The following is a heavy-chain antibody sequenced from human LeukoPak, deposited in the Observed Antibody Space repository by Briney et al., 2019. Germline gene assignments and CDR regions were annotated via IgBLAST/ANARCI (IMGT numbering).Heavy chain of an antibody. CDR3: ARDYEMGVPAAIPWFDP. V-gene: IGHV1-69*05. D-gene: IGHD2-2*01. J-gene: IGHJ5*02. Sequence: SVKVSCEAPGGTFSSYAISWVRQAPRQGLEWMGGIIPIFGTANYAQKFQGRVTITTDESTSTAYMELSSLRSEDTAVYYCARDYEMGVPAAIPWFDPWGQGTLVTVSS. CDR2: IIPIFGTA. CDR1: GGTFSSYA.